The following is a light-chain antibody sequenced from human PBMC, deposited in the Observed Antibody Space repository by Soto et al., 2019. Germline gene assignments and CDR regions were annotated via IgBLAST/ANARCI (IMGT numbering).Light chain of an antibody. CDR2: GAS. V-gene: IGKV3-20*01. J-gene: IGKJ4*01. CDR1: QSVSSSY. CDR3: QQYVSASLT. Sequence: EIVLTQSPGTLSLSPGERATLSCRASQSVSSSYLAWYQQKPGQAPRLLIYGASSRATGIPDRFSGSGSRTDFTLTISSLEPEDFAVYYCQQYVSASLTFGGGTKVEIK.